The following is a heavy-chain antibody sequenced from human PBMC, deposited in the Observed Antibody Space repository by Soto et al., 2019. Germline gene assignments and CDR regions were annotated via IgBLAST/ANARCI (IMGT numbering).Heavy chain of an antibody. Sequence: EVQLLESGGGLVQPGGSLRLSCAASGFTFSSYAMSWVRQAPGKGLEWVSAISGSGGSTSYADSVKGRFTISRDNCENKLFLGMNSRRDEDTAVYYCEDDSAAPSFSMVRGDFHYWCQGALVTVSS. D-gene: IGHD3-10*01. V-gene: IGHV3-23*01. CDR2: ISGSGGST. CDR3: EDDSAAPSFSMVRGDFHY. J-gene: IGHJ4*02. CDR1: GFTFSSYA.